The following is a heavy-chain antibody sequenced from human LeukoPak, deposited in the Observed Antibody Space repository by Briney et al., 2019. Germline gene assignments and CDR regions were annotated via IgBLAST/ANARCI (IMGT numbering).Heavy chain of an antibody. CDR2: IYNSGTT. Sequence: SETLSLTCGVYGGSSSAYYWSWIRQPPGKGLEWIGRIYNSGTTNYNPSLKSRVTMSVDTSKNQFSLKLSSVTAADTAVYYCARRVGKGAFDYWGQGTLVTVSS. CDR3: ARRVGKGAFDY. D-gene: IGHD3-10*01. V-gene: IGHV4-59*10. J-gene: IGHJ4*02. CDR1: GGSSSAYY.